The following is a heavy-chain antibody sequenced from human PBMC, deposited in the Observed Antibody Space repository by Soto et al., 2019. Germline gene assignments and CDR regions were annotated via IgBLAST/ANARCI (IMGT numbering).Heavy chain of an antibody. CDR1: GDSVSSNSAA. D-gene: IGHD1-1*01. V-gene: IGHV6-1*01. CDR3: AGANETSFEAFDI. CDR2: TYYRSKWYN. J-gene: IGHJ3*02. Sequence: SQTLSLTCAISGDSVSSNSAAWKWIRQSPSRGLEWLGRTYYRSKWYNDYAVSVKSRITINPDTSKNQFSLQLNSVTPEDTAVYYCAGANETSFEAFDIWGQGTMVTVSS.